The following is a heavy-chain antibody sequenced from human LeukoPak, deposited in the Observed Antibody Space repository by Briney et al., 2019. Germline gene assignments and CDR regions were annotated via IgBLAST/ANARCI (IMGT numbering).Heavy chain of an antibody. Sequence: PGGSLRLSCAASGFTFDDYAMHWVRQAPGKGLEWVSLISGDGGSTYYADSVKGRFTISRDNSKNSLYLQMNSLRTEDTALYYCAKGGTVTTGYYYYGMDVWGQGTTVTVSS. CDR2: ISGDGGST. J-gene: IGHJ6*02. CDR3: AKGGTVTTGYYYYGMDV. V-gene: IGHV3-43*02. CDR1: GFTFDDYA. D-gene: IGHD4-17*01.